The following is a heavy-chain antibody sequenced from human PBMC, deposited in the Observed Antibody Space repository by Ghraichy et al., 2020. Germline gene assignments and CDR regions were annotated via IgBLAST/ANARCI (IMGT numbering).Heavy chain of an antibody. V-gene: IGHV4-34*01. Sequence: SQTLSLTCAVYGGSFSGYYWSWIRQPPGKGLEWIGEINHSGSTNYNPSLKSRVTISVDTSKNQFSLKLSSVTAADTAVYYCARERFGSGYYRDAFDIWGQGTMVTVSS. D-gene: IGHD3-22*01. J-gene: IGHJ3*02. CDR3: ARERFGSGYYRDAFDI. CDR2: INHSGST. CDR1: GGSFSGYY.